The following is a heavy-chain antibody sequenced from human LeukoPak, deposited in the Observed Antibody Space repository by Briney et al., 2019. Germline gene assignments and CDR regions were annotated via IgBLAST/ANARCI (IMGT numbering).Heavy chain of an antibody. CDR1: GFTFSSYG. V-gene: IGHV3-33*01. CDR3: ARDRGDYGDSYFDY. J-gene: IGHJ4*02. D-gene: IGHD4-17*01. Sequence: GGSLRLSCAASGFTFSSYGMHWVRQAPGKGLEWVAVIWYDGSNKYYADSVKGRFTISRDNSKNTLYLQMNSLRAEDTAVYYCARDRGDYGDSYFDYWGQGTLVTVSS. CDR2: IWYDGSNK.